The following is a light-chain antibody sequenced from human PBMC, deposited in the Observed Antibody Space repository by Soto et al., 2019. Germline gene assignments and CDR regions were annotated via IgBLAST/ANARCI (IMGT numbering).Light chain of an antibody. CDR3: FSHRSGDSHV. J-gene: IGLJ1*01. CDR2: GVT. Sequence: QSALTQPASVSGSPGQSITISCTGTSSDIGAYNYVSWYQQYPDKAPKLMIYGVTNRPSGVSNRFSGSKTGNTASLTISGLQAEDEADYYCFSHRSGDSHVFGTGTKVTVL. V-gene: IGLV2-14*01. CDR1: SSDIGAYNY.